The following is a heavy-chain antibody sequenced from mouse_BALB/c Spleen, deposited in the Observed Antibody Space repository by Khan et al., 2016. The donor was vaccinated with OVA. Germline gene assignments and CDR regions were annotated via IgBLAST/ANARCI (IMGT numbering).Heavy chain of an antibody. CDR2: INPDTGKT. CDR1: GYTFINYW. V-gene: IGHV1-7*01. CDR3: SRRGLRWDFDY. J-gene: IGHJ2*01. D-gene: IGHD1-1*01. Sequence: VQLQESGAELAKPGASVKISCQASGYTFINYWIVWVKQRTGQGLEWLGYINPDTGKTEYHQNFKDKATLTADKSSTTAYRQLSSLTSEDSAVYYCSRRGLRWDFDYGGQGTTLTVSS.